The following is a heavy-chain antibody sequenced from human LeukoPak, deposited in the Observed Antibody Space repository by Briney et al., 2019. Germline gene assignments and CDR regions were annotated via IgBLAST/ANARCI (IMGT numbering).Heavy chain of an antibody. CDR2: INHSGST. Sequence: SETLSLTCAVYGGSFSGYYWSWIRHPPGKGLEWIGEINHSGSTNYNPSLKSRVTISVDTSKNQFSLKLSPVTAADTAVYYCARGKAPTHYYGSGSSRPFDYWGQGTLVTVSS. D-gene: IGHD3-10*01. V-gene: IGHV4-34*01. CDR1: GGSFSGYY. J-gene: IGHJ4*02. CDR3: ARGKAPTHYYGSGSSRPFDY.